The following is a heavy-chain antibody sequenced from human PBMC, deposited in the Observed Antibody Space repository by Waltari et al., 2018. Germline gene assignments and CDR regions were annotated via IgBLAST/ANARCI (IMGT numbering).Heavy chain of an antibody. CDR1: GDTFSTSA. D-gene: IGHD6-13*01. CDR3: ARAFGMAAAGYDAFDI. V-gene: IGHV1-69*11. Sequence: QVQLVQSGAEVKKPGSSVKVSCQASGDTFSTSAINWVRQAPGQGLEWMGGIIPILSRTNYAQKFQGRVTITADESTSTAYMELSSLRSEDTAIYYCARAFGMAAAGYDAFDIWGQGTMVTVSS. CDR2: IIPILSRT. J-gene: IGHJ3*02.